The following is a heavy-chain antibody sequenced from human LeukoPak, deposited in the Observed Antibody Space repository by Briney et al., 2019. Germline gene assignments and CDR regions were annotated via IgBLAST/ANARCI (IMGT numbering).Heavy chain of an antibody. D-gene: IGHD7-27*01. CDR2: INPGGNEI. V-gene: IGHV3-7*01. CDR1: GLTFRSYW. J-gene: IGHJ4*02. Sequence: GGSLRLSCTFSGLTFRSYWMNWVRQAPGKGLEWVANINPGGNEIRSVDSVKGRSIMSRDNAKNSLDLQMSSLRVEDTAVYYCMCWGTDNHWGQGILVTVSS. CDR3: MCWGTDNH.